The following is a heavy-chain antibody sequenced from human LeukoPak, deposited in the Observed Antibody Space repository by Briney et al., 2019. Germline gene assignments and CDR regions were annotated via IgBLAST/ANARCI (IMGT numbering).Heavy chain of an antibody. CDR1: GGSFSGYY. J-gene: IGHJ6*03. D-gene: IGHD1-1*01. Sequence: PSETLPLTCVVHGGSFSGYYWTWIRQAPGKGLELIGEINYLGTTSYNPSLKSRVTLSVDTSKNQFSLRLRSVTAADTAVYYCARGLTGTMVRFSNYFYMDVWGNGTTVTGSS. CDR2: INYLGTT. V-gene: IGHV4-34*01. CDR3: ARGLTGTMVRFSNYFYMDV.